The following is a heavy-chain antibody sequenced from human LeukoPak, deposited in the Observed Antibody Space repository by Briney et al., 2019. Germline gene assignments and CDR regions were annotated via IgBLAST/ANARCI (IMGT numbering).Heavy chain of an antibody. CDR3: ASELSVVLNAFDI. CDR2: IRYDGSNK. V-gene: IGHV3-30*02. CDR1: GFTFSSYG. D-gene: IGHD2-21*01. Sequence: GGSLRLSCAASGFTFSSYGMHWVRQAPGKGLEWVAFIRYDGSNKYYADSVKGRFTISRDNSKNTLYLQMNSLRAEDAAVYYCASELSVVLNAFDIWGQGTMVTVSS. J-gene: IGHJ3*02.